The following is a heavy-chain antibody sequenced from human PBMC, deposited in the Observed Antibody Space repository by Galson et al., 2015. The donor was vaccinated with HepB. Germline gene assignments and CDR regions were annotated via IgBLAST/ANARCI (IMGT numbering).Heavy chain of an antibody. J-gene: IGHJ2*01. V-gene: IGHV3-7*01. D-gene: IGHD3-3*01. Sequence: SLRLSCAASGFTFSSYWMNRVRQAPGKGPEWVANINQDGSEKYYVDSVKGRFTISRDNAKNSLYVQMNSLRAEDTAVYYCARDYDPAARPQSYLDLWGRGTLVTVSS. CDR1: GFTFSSYW. CDR2: INQDGSEK. CDR3: ARDYDPAARPQSYLDL.